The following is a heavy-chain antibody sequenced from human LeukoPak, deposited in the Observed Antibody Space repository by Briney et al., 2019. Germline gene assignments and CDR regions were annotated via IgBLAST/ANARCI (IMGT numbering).Heavy chain of an antibody. J-gene: IGHJ6*02. V-gene: IGHV3-23*01. CDR2: ISGSGVNT. CDR1: GFSFSDYF. Sequence: GGSLRLSCAASGFSFSDYFMSWIRQAPGKGLEWVSAISGSGVNTYYADSVMGRFSISRDNSKNMLYLQMNSLRAEDTAVYYCAKDQSDRGFNYGGYYFYGMDVWGQGTSVTVSS. D-gene: IGHD5-18*01. CDR3: AKDQSDRGFNYGGYYFYGMDV.